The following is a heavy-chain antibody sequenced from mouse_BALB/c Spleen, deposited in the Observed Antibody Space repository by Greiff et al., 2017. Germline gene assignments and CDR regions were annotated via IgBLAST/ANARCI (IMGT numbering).Heavy chain of an antibody. CDR1: GFTFSSYA. D-gene: IGHD1-1*01. CDR2: ISSGGST. J-gene: IGHJ4*01. CDR3: ARGVATVVEMDY. V-gene: IGHV5-6-5*01. Sequence: EVQVVESGGGLVKPGGSLKLSCAASGFTFSSYAMSWVRQTPEKRLEWVASISSGGSTYYPDSVKGRFTISRDNARNILYLQMSSLRSEDTAMYYCARGVATVVEMDYWGQGTSVTVSS.